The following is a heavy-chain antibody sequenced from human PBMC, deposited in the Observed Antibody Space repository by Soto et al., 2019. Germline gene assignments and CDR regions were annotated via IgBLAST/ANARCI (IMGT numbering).Heavy chain of an antibody. Sequence: QPGGSLRLSCAASGFTFSSYAMHWVRQAPGKGLEWVAVISYDGSNKYYADSVKGRFTISRDNSKNTLYLQMNSLRAEDTAVYYCARGDNLYQTMNYYGSGSYQGQFRGGDYWGQGTLVTVSS. D-gene: IGHD3-10*01. J-gene: IGHJ4*02. CDR1: GFTFSSYA. CDR3: ARGDNLYQTMNYYGSGSYQGQFRGGDY. V-gene: IGHV3-30-3*01. CDR2: ISYDGSNK.